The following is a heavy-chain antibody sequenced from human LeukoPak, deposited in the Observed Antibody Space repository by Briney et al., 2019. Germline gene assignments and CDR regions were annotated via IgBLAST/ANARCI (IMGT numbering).Heavy chain of an antibody. V-gene: IGHV3-30*02. J-gene: IGHJ5*02. D-gene: IGHD3-10*01. CDR3: AKDPIYGSGSYYNFAGTDP. CDR2: IRYDERNK. CDR1: GFTFSSYA. Sequence: GGSLRLSCEASGFTFSSYAMHWVRQAPGKGLEWVAFIRYDERNKYYSDSVKGRFTISRDNSKNTLYLQMNSLRAEDTAVYYCAKDPIYGSGSYYNFAGTDPWGQGTLVTVSS.